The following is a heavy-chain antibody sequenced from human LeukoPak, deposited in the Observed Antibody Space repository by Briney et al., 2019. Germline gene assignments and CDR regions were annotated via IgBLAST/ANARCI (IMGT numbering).Heavy chain of an antibody. CDR1: GGSISSGSYY. J-gene: IGHJ6*03. Sequence: SQTLSLTCTVSGGSISSGSYYWSWIRQPAGKGLEWIGRIYTSGSTNYNPSLKSRVTISVDTSKNQFSLKLSSVTAADTAVYYCASSQEDIVVVPAASQGYYYYVDVWGKGTTVTVSS. CDR3: ASSQEDIVVVPAASQGYYYYVDV. V-gene: IGHV4-61*02. CDR2: IYTSGST. D-gene: IGHD2-2*01.